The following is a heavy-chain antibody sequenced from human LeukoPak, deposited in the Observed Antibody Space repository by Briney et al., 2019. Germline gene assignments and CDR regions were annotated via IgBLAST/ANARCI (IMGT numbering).Heavy chain of an antibody. D-gene: IGHD3-10*01. V-gene: IGHV5-51*01. CDR3: ARLDGSGSYYTNWFDP. CDR2: IYPGDSDT. Sequence: GESLKISFKGSGYRFTSYWIGWVRPMPGKGLEWMGIIYPGDSDTRYSPSFQGQVTISADKSISTAYLQWSSLKASDTAMYYCARLDGSGSYYTNWFDPWGQGTLVTVSS. J-gene: IGHJ5*02. CDR1: GYRFTSYW.